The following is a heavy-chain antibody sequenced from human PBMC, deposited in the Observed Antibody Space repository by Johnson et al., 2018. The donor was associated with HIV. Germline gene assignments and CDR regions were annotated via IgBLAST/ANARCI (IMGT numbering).Heavy chain of an antibody. J-gene: IGHJ3*02. CDR1: GFTFISYA. CDR2: ISYDGSNK. V-gene: IGHV3-30-3*01. CDR3: ARKGDAFDI. Sequence: QVQLVESGGGVVQPGRSLRLSCAASGFTFISYAMHWVRQAPGKGLEWVAVISYDGSNKYYADSVKGRFTISRDSSKNTLYLEMNSMRPEDTAVYYCARKGDAFDIWGQGTKVTVSS.